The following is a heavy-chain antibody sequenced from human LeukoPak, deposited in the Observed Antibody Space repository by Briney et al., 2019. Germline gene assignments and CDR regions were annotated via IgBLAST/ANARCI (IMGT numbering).Heavy chain of an antibody. J-gene: IGHJ5*02. CDR1: GGSISSYY. Sequence: KPSETLSLTCTVSGGSISSYYWSWIRQPPGKGLEWIGYIYYSGSTNYNPSLKSRVTISVDTSKNQFSLKLSSVTAADTAVYYCARLLYYYDSSGYYLNWFDPWGQGTLVTVSS. CDR2: IYYSGST. D-gene: IGHD3-22*01. V-gene: IGHV4-59*01. CDR3: ARLLYYYDSSGYYLNWFDP.